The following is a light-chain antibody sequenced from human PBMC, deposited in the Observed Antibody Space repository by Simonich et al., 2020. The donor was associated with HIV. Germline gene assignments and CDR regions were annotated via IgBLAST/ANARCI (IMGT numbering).Light chain of an antibody. CDR2: KAS. V-gene: IGKV1-5*03. J-gene: IGKJ1*01. Sequence: DIQMTQSPSTLSESVGDRVTITCRASQCISSGLDWYQQKPGKAPKLLIYKASSLESGVTSRFSGSGSGTEFTLTISSLQPDDFATYYCQQYNSYSRTFGQGTKVEIK. CDR1: QCISSG. CDR3: QQYNSYSRT.